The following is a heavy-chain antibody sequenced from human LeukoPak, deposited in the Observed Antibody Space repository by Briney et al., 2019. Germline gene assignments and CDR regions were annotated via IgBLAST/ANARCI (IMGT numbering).Heavy chain of an antibody. Sequence: GGSLRLSCAASGFTFRSYSMNWVRQAPGKGLEWVSYISRSSFTIYYADSVKGRFTISRDNAKNSLYLQMNSLRAEDTAVYYCARDGRESQTDYWGQGTLVTVSS. CDR2: ISRSSFTI. J-gene: IGHJ4*02. D-gene: IGHD1-26*01. CDR1: GFTFRSYS. CDR3: ARDGRESQTDY. V-gene: IGHV3-48*01.